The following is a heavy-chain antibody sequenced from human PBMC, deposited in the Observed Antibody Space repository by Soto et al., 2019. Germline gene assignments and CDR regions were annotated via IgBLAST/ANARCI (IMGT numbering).Heavy chain of an antibody. D-gene: IGHD6-13*01. CDR3: ARLQGTAAGLYSFDY. Sequence: QVTLKESGPVLVKPTETLTLTCTVSGFSLSNARMGVSWIRQPPGKALEWLAHIFSNDEKSYSTSLKSRLTISKDTPKSQVVLTMTTMDPGATATYYCARLQGTAAGLYSFDYWGKGTLVTVSS. J-gene: IGHJ4*02. V-gene: IGHV2-26*01. CDR2: IFSNDEK. CDR1: GFSLSNARMG.